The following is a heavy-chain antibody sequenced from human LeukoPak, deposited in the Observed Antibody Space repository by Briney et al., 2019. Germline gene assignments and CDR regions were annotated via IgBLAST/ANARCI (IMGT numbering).Heavy chain of an antibody. Sequence: SETLSPTCTVSGGSISSYYWSWIRQPPGKGLEWIGYIYYSGSTNYNPSLKSRVTISVDTSKNQFSLKLSSVTAADTAVYYCARSIGVSVSSSWGFDYWGQGTLVTVSS. CDR1: GGSISSYY. J-gene: IGHJ4*02. V-gene: IGHV4-59*01. CDR3: ARSIGVSVSSSWGFDY. CDR2: IYYSGST. D-gene: IGHD6-13*01.